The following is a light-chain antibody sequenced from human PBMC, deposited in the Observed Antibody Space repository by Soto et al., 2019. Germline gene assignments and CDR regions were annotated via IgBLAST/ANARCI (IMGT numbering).Light chain of an antibody. V-gene: IGKV1-9*01. J-gene: IGKJ3*01. CDR3: QQVNDYPRT. CDR2: GAS. CDR1: QDIRSY. Sequence: IQLTQSPSSLSASVGDRVTITCRASQDIRSYLAWYQQKPGKAPKLLNYGASTLQSGVPSSFRGSGSGTDFTLTISSLQPEDFATYYCQQVNDYPRTFGPGTRVDVK.